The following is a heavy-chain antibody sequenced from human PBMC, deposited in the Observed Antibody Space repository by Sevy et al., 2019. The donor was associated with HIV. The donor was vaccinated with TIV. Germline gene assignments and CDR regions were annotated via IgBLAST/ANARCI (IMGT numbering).Heavy chain of an antibody. D-gene: IGHD3-22*01. Sequence: GGSLRLSCAASGFTFSTYYMSWVRQAPGKGLEWVANIKKDGSEKYYVDSVKGRFTISRDNATNSMYLQMNSLRAEDTAVYYCARCYYDSRGYFYYFYGLDVWGQGTTVTVSS. J-gene: IGHJ6*02. CDR2: IKKDGSEK. CDR3: ARCYYDSRGYFYYFYGLDV. V-gene: IGHV3-7*01. CDR1: GFTFSTYY.